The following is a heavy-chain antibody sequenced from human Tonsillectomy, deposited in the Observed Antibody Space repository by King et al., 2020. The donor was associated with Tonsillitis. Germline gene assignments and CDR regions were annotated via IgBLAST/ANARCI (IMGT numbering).Heavy chain of an antibody. CDR2: IYYSGST. CDR3: ARGSRLGIYYFDC. Sequence: QLQESGPGLVKPSETLSLTCTVSGGSISSSSYYWGWIRQPPGKGLEWIGSIYYSGSTYYNPSLKSRVTMSVDTSNNQFSLKLSSVTAADTAVYYCARGSRLGIYYFDCWGQGTLVTVSS. J-gene: IGHJ4*02. D-gene: IGHD3-22*01. V-gene: IGHV4-39*01. CDR1: GGSISSSSYY.